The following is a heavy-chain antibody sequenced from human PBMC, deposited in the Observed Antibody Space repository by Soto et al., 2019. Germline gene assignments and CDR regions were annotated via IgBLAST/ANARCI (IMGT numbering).Heavy chain of an antibody. CDR2: VTGSGGAT. CDR3: AKADEASGLPNSFLDS. CDR1: GFSFNNYA. Sequence: LRLSCAASGFSFNNYAMSWVRQAPGRGLEWVSVVTGSGGATYYADSVKGRFTISRDNSKNTIYLQMRSLRVEDTALYYCAKADEASGLPNSFLDSWGQGTMVTVSS. V-gene: IGHV3-23*01. J-gene: IGHJ4*02. D-gene: IGHD2-15*01.